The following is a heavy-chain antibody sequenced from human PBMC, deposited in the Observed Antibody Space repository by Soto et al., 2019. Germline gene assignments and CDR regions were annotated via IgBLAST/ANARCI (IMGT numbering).Heavy chain of an antibody. D-gene: IGHD3-22*01. J-gene: IGHJ4*02. CDR3: AREGRTGYYDSSGYYYTGYFDY. CDR1: GGTFSSYA. V-gene: IGHV1-69*13. CDR2: IIPIFGAA. Sequence: GASVKVSCKASGGTFSSYAISWVRQAPGQGLEWMGGIIPIFGAANYAQKFQGRVTITADESTSTAYMELSSLRSEDTAVYYCAREGRTGYYDSSGYYYTGYFDYWGQGTLVTVSS.